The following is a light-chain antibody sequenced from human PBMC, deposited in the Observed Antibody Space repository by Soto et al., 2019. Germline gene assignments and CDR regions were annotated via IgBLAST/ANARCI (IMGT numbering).Light chain of an antibody. J-gene: IGLJ3*02. V-gene: IGLV1-40*01. CDR1: NSNLGAGYD. CDR3: QAYDYSLTAFV. Sequence: QSVLTQPPSVSGAPGQRVTISCTGNNSNLGAGYDVHWYQQLPGAAPKLVVFGIRNRPSGVPERFSGSKSGTSASLAITGLQAEDEADYYCQAYDYSLTAFVFGGGTKVTVL. CDR2: GIR.